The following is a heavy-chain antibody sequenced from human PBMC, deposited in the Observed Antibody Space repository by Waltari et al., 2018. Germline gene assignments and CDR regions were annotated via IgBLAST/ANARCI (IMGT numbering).Heavy chain of an antibody. CDR1: GGSFSGYY. CDR3: ARETAAGTNYGMDV. Sequence: QVQLQQWGAGLLKPSETLSLTCAVYGGSFSGYYWSWIRQPPGKGLEWIGYIYYSGSTNYNPSLKSRVTISVDTSKNQFSLKLSSVTAADTAVYYCARETAAGTNYGMDVWGQGTTVTVSS. CDR2: IYYSGST. V-gene: IGHV4-34*11. J-gene: IGHJ6*02. D-gene: IGHD6-13*01.